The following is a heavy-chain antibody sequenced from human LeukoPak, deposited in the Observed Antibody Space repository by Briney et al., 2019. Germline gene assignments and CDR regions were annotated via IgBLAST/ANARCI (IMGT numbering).Heavy chain of an antibody. D-gene: IGHD6-19*01. V-gene: IGHV3-33*06. Sequence: GRSLRLSCAASGFTFSSYGMHWVRQAPGKGLEWVAVIWYDGSNKYYADSVKGRFTISRDNSKNTLYLQTNSLRAEDTAVYYCAKGAVAGTFLCDYWGQGTLVTVSS. J-gene: IGHJ4*02. CDR2: IWYDGSNK. CDR1: GFTFSSYG. CDR3: AKGAVAGTFLCDY.